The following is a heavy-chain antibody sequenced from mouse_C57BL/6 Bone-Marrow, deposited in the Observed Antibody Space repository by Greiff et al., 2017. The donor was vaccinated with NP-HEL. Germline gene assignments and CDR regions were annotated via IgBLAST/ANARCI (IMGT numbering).Heavy chain of an antibody. CDR2: ISSGGDYI. D-gene: IGHD3-2*02. J-gene: IGHJ4*01. CDR1: GFTFSSYA. Sequence: DVMLVESGEGLVKPGGSLKLSCAASGFTFSSYAMSWVRQTPEKRLEWVAYISSGGDYIYYADTVKGRFTISRDNARNTLYLQMSSLKSEDTAMYYCTRDSSGPHYYAMDYWGQGTSVTVSS. CDR3: TRDSSGPHYYAMDY. V-gene: IGHV5-9-1*02.